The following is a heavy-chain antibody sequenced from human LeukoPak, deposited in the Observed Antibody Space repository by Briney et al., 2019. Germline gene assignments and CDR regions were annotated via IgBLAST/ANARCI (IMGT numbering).Heavy chain of an antibody. CDR2: IYYSGST. J-gene: IGHJ5*02. Sequence: SETLSLTCTVSGVSISSSTYYWGWIRQPPGKGLEWIGSIYYSGSTFYNPSLKSRVTISVDTSKNQFSLKLSSVASADTAVYYCARGPDYSSSYAANWFDPWGQGTLVTVSS. CDR3: ARGPDYSSSYAANWFDP. V-gene: IGHV4-39*01. CDR1: GVSISSSTYY. D-gene: IGHD6-13*01.